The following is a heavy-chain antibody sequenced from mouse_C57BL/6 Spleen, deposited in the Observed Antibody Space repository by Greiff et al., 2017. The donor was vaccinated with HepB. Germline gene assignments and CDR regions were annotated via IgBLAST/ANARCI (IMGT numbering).Heavy chain of an antibody. V-gene: IGHV1-80*01. CDR1: GYAFSSYW. CDR2: IYPGDGDT. Sequence: QVQLQQSGAELVKPGASVKISCKASGYAFSSYWMNWVKQRPGKGLEWIGQIYPGDGDTNYNGKFKGKATLTADKSSSTAYMQLSSLTSEDSAVYFCARSESNYLFAYWGQGTLVTVSA. CDR3: ARSESNYLFAY. J-gene: IGHJ3*01. D-gene: IGHD2-5*01.